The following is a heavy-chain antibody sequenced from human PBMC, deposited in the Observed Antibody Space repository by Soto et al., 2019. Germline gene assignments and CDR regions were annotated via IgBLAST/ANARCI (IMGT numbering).Heavy chain of an antibody. Sequence: QVQLMQSGAEVKKPGASVKVSCKASAYIFTVYYVHWVRQAPGHGLEWMGWIDPNSCATNYAQKFQGRVTMTRDTSISTAYMELSRLRSDDTAVYHCARVGLNYYHAMDVWGQGTTVTVSS. CDR2: IDPNSCAT. J-gene: IGHJ6*02. V-gene: IGHV1-2*02. CDR3: ARVGLNYYHAMDV. CDR1: AYIFTVYY.